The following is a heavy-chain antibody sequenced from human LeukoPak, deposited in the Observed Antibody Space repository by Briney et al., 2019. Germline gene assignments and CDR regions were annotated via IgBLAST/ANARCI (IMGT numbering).Heavy chain of an antibody. V-gene: IGHV3-33*01. CDR3: ARDLVAYSSSWEIDY. CDR1: GFTFSSYG. J-gene: IGHJ4*02. Sequence: PGRSLRLSCAASGFTFSSYGMHWVRQAPGRGLEWVAVIWYGGSNKYYADPVKGRFTISRDNSKNTLYLQMNSLRAEDTAVYYCARDLVAYSSSWEIDYWGQGTLVTVSP. CDR2: IWYGGSNK. D-gene: IGHD6-13*01.